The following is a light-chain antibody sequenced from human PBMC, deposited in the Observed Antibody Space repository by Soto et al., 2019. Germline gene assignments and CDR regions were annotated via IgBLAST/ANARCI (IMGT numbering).Light chain of an antibody. CDR1: QNITIW. V-gene: IGKV1-5*03. CDR2: KAA. J-gene: IGKJ5*01. Sequence: DIQITQSPSTLSASVGDRFTITCRASQNITIWLAWYQQKTGNAPKLLIYKAATLEGGVPTRFSGSRSGPGSVLAISSLQPDDVGTYFCEQYESFSITFGQMTRLERK. CDR3: EQYESFSIT.